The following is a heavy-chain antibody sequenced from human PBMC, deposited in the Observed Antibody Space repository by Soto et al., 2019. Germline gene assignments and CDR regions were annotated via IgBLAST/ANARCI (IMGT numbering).Heavy chain of an antibody. V-gene: IGHV1-69*04. CDR1: GGTFSSYT. CDR3: ARDEGSFDY. CDR2: IIPILGIA. Sequence: SVKVSCKASGGTFSSYTISWARQAPGQGLEWMGRIIPILGIANYAQKFQGRVTITRDTSASTAYMELSSLRSEDTAVYYCARDEGSFDYWGQGTLVTVAS. J-gene: IGHJ4*02.